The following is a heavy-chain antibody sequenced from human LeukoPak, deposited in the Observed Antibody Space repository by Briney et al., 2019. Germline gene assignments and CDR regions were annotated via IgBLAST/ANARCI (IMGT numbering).Heavy chain of an antibody. CDR2: IYYSGST. Sequence: SETLSLTCTVSGGSISSYYWSWIRQPPGKGLEWIGYIYYSGSTNYNPSLKSRVTISVDTSKNQFSLKLSPVTAADTAVYYCARSIYGGGRFDPWGQGTLVTVSS. CDR3: ARSIYGGGRFDP. V-gene: IGHV4-59*01. CDR1: GGSISSYY. J-gene: IGHJ5*02. D-gene: IGHD3-9*01.